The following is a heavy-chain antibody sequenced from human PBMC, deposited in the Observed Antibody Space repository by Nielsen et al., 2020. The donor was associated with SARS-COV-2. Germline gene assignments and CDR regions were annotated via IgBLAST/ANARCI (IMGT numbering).Heavy chain of an antibody. CDR3: ARRSRYFDWLPLDYYYYYGMNV. D-gene: IGHD3-9*01. CDR2: IIPIFGTA. Sequence: SVKVSCKASGGTFSSYAISWVRQAPGQGLEWMGGIIPIFGTANYAQKFQGRVTITADESTSTAYMELSSLRSEDTAVYYCARRSRYFDWLPLDYYYYYGMNVWGQGTTVTVSS. J-gene: IGHJ6*02. V-gene: IGHV1-69*13. CDR1: GGTFSSYA.